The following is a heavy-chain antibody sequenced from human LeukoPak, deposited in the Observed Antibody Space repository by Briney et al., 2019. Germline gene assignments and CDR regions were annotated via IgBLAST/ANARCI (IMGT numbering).Heavy chain of an antibody. Sequence: GGSLRLSCAASGFTFSSYEMNWVRQAPGKGLEWVSYISSSGSTIYYADSVKGRFTISRDNSKNTLYLQMTSLRADDTAVYYCVKDSSTTSWYFAFDVWGQGTMVAVSS. CDR3: VKDSSTTSWYFAFDV. V-gene: IGHV3-48*03. J-gene: IGHJ3*01. CDR2: ISSSGSTI. CDR1: GFTFSSYE. D-gene: IGHD2-2*01.